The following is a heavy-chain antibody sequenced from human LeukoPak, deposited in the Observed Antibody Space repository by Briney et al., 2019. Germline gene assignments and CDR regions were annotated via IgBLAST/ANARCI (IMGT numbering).Heavy chain of an antibody. V-gene: IGHV4-59*12. Sequence: SETLSLTCTVSGGSISSYYWSWIRQPPGKGLEWFGYIYYSGSTNYNPSLKSRVTISVDTSKNQFSLKLSSVTAADTAVYYCAREYGDADAFDIWGQGTMVTVSS. D-gene: IGHD4-17*01. CDR2: IYYSGST. J-gene: IGHJ3*02. CDR1: GGSISSYY. CDR3: AREYGDADAFDI.